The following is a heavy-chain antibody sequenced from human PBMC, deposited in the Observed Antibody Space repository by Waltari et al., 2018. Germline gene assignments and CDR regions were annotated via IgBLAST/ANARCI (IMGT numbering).Heavy chain of an antibody. Sequence: QVQLQESGPGLVKPSETLSLTCSVSGGSINEYYWSWLRQPPGKGLEWIGYIYYIGDTNYTHSLNSRVTISIDRSKNHCSLRLTSVTAAYTAVYSWARHPVLPAAITWAYYFDFWGQGTLVTVSS. CDR1: GGSINEYY. CDR3: ARHPVLPAAITWAYYFDF. CDR2: IYYIGDT. J-gene: IGHJ4*02. D-gene: IGHD2-2*01. V-gene: IGHV4-59*08.